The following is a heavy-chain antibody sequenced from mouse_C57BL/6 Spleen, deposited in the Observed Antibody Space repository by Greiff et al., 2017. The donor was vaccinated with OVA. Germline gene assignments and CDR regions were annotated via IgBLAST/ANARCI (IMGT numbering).Heavy chain of an antibody. J-gene: IGHJ3*01. CDR3: GREDYYGSSYGFAY. D-gene: IGHD1-1*01. CDR1: GYTFTSYW. V-gene: IGHV1-64*01. CDR2: INPNSGST. Sequence: VQLQQPGAELVKPGASVKLSCKASGYTFTSYWMHWVKQRPGQGLEWIGMINPNSGSTNYHETFKSKATLTVDKSSSTAYMQLSSLTSEDSAVYYCGREDYYGSSYGFAYWGQGTLVTVSA.